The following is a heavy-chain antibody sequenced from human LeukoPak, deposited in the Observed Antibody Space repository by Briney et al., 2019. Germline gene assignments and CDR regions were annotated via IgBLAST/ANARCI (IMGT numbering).Heavy chain of an antibody. CDR3: ARAQYCSSTSCYRRHFQH. Sequence: PSETLSLTCAVYGGSFSGYYWSWIRQPPGKGLEWIGEINHSGSTNYNPSLKSRVTISVDTSKNQFSLKLSSVTAADTAVYYCARAQYCSSTSCYRRHFQHWGQGTLVTVSS. D-gene: IGHD2-2*02. CDR1: GGSFSGYY. V-gene: IGHV4-34*01. CDR2: INHSGST. J-gene: IGHJ1*01.